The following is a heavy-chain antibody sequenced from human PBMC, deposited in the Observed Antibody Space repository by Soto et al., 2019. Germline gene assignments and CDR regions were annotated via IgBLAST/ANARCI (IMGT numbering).Heavy chain of an antibody. J-gene: IGHJ4*02. V-gene: IGHV1-3*01. CDR1: GYTFTSYA. Sequence: ASVKVSCKASGYTFTSYAMHWARQAPGQRLEWMGWINAGNGNTKYSQRFQGRVTITRGTSASTAYMELSSLRSEDTAVYYCARDSSGWSSFDYWGQGTMVTVSS. CDR3: ARDSSGWSSFDY. D-gene: IGHD6-19*01. CDR2: INAGNGNT.